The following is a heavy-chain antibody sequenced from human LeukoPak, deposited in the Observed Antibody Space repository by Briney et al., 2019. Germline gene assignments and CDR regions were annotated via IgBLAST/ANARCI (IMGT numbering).Heavy chain of an antibody. D-gene: IGHD2-8*01. J-gene: IGHJ4*02. CDR2: IYSGGST. V-gene: IGHV3-66*01. CDR3: ARSTRLRRAHDY. Sequence: GVSLRLSCAASGFTGNSNYMSWVRQAPGKGREWVSVIYSGGSTYYADSVKGRFTISRDNSKNTLYLQMNSLRAEDTAVYYCARSTRLRRAHDYWGQGTLVTVSS. CDR1: GFTGNSNY.